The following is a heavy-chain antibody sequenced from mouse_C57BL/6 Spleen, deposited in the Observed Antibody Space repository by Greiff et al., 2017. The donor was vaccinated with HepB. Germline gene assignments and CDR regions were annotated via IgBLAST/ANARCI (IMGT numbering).Heavy chain of an antibody. J-gene: IGHJ3*01. D-gene: IGHD3-2*02. CDR2: ISSGGSYT. V-gene: IGHV5-6*01. CDR1: GFTFSSYG. Sequence: EVKLMESGGDLVKPGGSLKLSCAASGFTFSSYGMSWVRQTPDKRLEWVATISSGGSYTYYPDSVKGRFTISRDNAKNTLYLQMSSLKSEDTAMYYCARHPDSSGSLFAYWGQGTLVTVSA. CDR3: ARHPDSSGSLFAY.